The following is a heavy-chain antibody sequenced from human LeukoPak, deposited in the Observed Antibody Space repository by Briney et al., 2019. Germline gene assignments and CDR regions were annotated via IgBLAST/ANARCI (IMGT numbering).Heavy chain of an antibody. Sequence: GGSLRLSCAASGFTFSSYSVNWVRQAPGKGLEWVSSISSSSSYIYYADSVKGRFTISRDSAKNSLYLQMNSLRAEDTAVYYCARYDFWSGFPDYWGQGTLVTVSS. CDR2: ISSSSSYI. CDR1: GFTFSSYS. D-gene: IGHD3-3*01. V-gene: IGHV3-21*01. CDR3: ARYDFWSGFPDY. J-gene: IGHJ4*02.